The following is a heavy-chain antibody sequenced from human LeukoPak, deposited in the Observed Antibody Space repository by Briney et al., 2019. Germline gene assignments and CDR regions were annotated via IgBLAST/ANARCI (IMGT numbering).Heavy chain of an antibody. CDR2: INHSGST. CDR1: GGSFSGYY. D-gene: IGHD3-9*01. CDR3: ARERYILTGYPRPDYYYYGMDV. Sequence: SETLSLTCAVYGGSFSGYYWSWIRQPPGKGLEWIGEINHSGSTNYNPSLKSRVTISVDTSKNQFSLKLSSVTAADTAVYCCARERYILTGYPRPDYYYYGMDVWGQGTTVTVSS. V-gene: IGHV4-34*01. J-gene: IGHJ6*02.